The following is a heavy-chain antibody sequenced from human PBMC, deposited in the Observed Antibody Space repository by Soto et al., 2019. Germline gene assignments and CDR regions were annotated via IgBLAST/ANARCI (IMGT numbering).Heavy chain of an antibody. CDR1: GYTFTSYY. V-gene: IGHV1-46*01. CDR2: INPSGGST. D-gene: IGHD3-22*01. CDR3: ARGEGYDSSGNDAFDI. J-gene: IGHJ3*02. Sequence: ASVKVSCKASGYTFTSYYMHWVRQAPGPGLEWMGIINPSGGSTSYAQKFQGRVTMTRDTSTSTVYMELSSLRSEDTAVYYCARGEGYDSSGNDAFDIWGQGTMVTVSS.